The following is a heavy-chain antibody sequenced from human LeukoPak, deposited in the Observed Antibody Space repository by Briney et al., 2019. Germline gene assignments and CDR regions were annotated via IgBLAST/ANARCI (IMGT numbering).Heavy chain of an antibody. CDR1: GGSISSYY. CDR2: IYYSGST. Sequence: SETLSLTCTVSGGSISSYYWSWIRQPPGKGLEWIGYIYYSGSTNYNPSLKSRVTISVDTSKNQFSLKLSSVTAADTAVYYCARDLGGRYDFWSGYSTEAFDIWGQGTMVTVSS. D-gene: IGHD3-3*01. J-gene: IGHJ3*02. V-gene: IGHV4-59*01. CDR3: ARDLGGRYDFWSGYSTEAFDI.